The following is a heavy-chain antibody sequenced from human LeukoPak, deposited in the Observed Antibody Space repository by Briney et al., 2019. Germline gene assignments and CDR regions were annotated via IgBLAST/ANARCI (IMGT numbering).Heavy chain of an antibody. CDR2: FDPGDGEA. V-gene: IGHV1-24*01. Sequence: ASVKVSCKVSGYTFTRLSVHWVRQAPGKGLEWMGGFDPGDGEAIYAQKFQGRVTMTEDTSTDTACMELSSLKSEDTAVYYCAKYLTTVLIVVHHWGQGTLVTVSS. CDR1: GYTFTRLS. J-gene: IGHJ1*01. CDR3: AKYLTTVLIVVHH. D-gene: IGHD4-11*01.